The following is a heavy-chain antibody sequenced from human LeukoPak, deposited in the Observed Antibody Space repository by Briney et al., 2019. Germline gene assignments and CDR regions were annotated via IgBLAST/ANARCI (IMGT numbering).Heavy chain of an antibody. V-gene: IGHV4-39*07. Sequence: SETLPLTCTVSGGSISSGGYYWSWIRQPPGKGLEWIGEINRSGSTNYNPSLKSRVTISVDTSKNQFSLKLSSVTAADTAVYYCARNGGGSGWYAFDYWGQGTLVTVSS. CDR1: GGSISSGGYY. J-gene: IGHJ4*02. CDR3: ARNGGGSGWYAFDY. D-gene: IGHD6-19*01. CDR2: INRSGST.